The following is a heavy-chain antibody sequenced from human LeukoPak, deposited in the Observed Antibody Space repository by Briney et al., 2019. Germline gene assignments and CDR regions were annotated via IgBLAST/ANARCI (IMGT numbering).Heavy chain of an antibody. D-gene: IGHD6-13*01. Sequence: RASQTLSLTCTVSGGSISSGGYYWSWIRQPPGEGLEWIGYIYHSGSTDYNPSLKSRVTISVDRSKNQFSLKVNSVTAADTAVYFCARGVVPNSWSFDYWGRGTLVTVSS. CDR1: GGSISSGGYY. CDR2: IYHSGST. CDR3: ARGVVPNSWSFDY. V-gene: IGHV4-30-2*01. J-gene: IGHJ4*02.